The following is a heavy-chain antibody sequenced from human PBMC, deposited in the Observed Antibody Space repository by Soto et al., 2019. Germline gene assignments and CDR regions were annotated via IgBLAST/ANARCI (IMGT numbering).Heavy chain of an antibody. CDR1: GGSISTSSAY. CDR2: IYYRGNI. D-gene: IGHD6-19*01. CDR3: AREAVAATSDYYYGMDV. Sequence: SETLSLTCTVSGGSISTSSAYWGWIRQAPGKGLEWIGSIYYRGNIYYDPSLMSRVTISVDTSKNQFSLKLNSVTAADTAIYYCAREAVAATSDYYYGMDVWGQGTTVTVSS. V-gene: IGHV4-39*02. J-gene: IGHJ6*02.